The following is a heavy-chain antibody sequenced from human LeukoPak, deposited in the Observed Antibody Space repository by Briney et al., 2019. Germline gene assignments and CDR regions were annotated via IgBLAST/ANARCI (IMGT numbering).Heavy chain of an antibody. CDR3: ARDCSSTSCFRSYVDY. CDR1: GGTFSSYA. CDR2: IIPILGIA. V-gene: IGHV1-69*04. D-gene: IGHD2-2*01. Sequence: SVKVSGKASGGTFSSYAISWVRQAPGQGLEWMGRIIPILGIANYAQKFQGRDTITADKSTSTAYMELSSLRSEDTAVYYCARDCSSTSCFRSYVDYWGQGTLVTVSS. J-gene: IGHJ4*02.